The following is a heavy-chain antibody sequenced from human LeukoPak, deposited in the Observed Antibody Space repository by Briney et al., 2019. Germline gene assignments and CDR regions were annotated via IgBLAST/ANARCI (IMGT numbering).Heavy chain of an antibody. V-gene: IGHV3-30-3*01. CDR1: GFTFSSYA. CDR2: ISYDGSNK. J-gene: IGHJ4*02. Sequence: PGGSLRLSCAASGFTFSSYAMHWVRQAPGKGLEWVAVISYDGSNKYYADSVKGRFTISRDNSKNTLYLQMNSLRAEDTAVYYCARDRNSVLRFLEWLPIDYWGQGTLVTVSS. D-gene: IGHD3-3*01. CDR3: ARDRNSVLRFLEWLPIDY.